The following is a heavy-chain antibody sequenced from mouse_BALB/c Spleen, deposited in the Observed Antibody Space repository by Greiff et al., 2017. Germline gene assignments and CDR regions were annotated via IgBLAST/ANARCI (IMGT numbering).Heavy chain of an antibody. CDR2: IWAGGST. J-gene: IGHJ3*01. CDR3: ARPLGLTGVFAY. Sequence: VKLMESGPGLVAPSQSLSITCTVSGFSLTSYGVHWVRQPPGKGLEWLGVIWAGGSTNYNSALMSRLSISKDNSKSQVFLKMNSLQTDDTAMYYCARPLGLTGVFAYWGQGTLVTVSA. CDR1: GFSLTSYG. D-gene: IGHD4-1*01. V-gene: IGHV2-9*02.